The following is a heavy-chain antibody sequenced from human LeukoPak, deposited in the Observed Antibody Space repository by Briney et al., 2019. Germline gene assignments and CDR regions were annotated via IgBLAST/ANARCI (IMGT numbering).Heavy chain of an antibody. CDR1: GFTFSSYA. Sequence: AGGPLRLSCAASGFTFSSYAMSWVRQAPGKGLEWVSAISGSGGSTYYADSVKGRFTISRDNSKNTLYLQMNSLRAEDTAVYYCAKLSAGRYSAYWGQGTLDTVSS. CDR3: AKLSAGRYSAY. D-gene: IGHD1-1*01. J-gene: IGHJ4*02. V-gene: IGHV3-23*01. CDR2: ISGSGGST.